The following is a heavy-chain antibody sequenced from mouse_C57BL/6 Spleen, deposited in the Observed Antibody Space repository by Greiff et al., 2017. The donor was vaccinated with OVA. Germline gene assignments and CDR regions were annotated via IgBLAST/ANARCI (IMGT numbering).Heavy chain of an antibody. CDR3: AAGDGYFGAY. CDR2: INPNNGGT. D-gene: IGHD2-3*01. V-gene: IGHV1-22*01. CDR1: GYTFTDYN. Sequence: SGPELVKPGASVKMSCKASGYTFTDYNMHWVKQSHGKSLEWIGYINPNNGGTSYNQKFKGKATLTVNKSSSTAYMELRSLTSEDAAVYYCAAGDGYFGAYWGQGTLVTVSA. J-gene: IGHJ3*01.